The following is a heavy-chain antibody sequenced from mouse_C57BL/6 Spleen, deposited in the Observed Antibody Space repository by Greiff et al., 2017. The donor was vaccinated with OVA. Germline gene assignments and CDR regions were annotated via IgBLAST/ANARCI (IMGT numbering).Heavy chain of an antibody. Sequence: EVQLQQSGTVLARPGASVKMSCKTSGYTFTSYWMHWVKQRPGQGLEWIGAIDPGNSDTSYNQKFKGKAKLTAVTSASTAYMELSSLTNEDSAVYYCTRTNWDVNWFAYWGQGTLVTVSA. CDR3: TRTNWDVNWFAY. V-gene: IGHV1-5*01. D-gene: IGHD4-1*01. CDR2: IDPGNSDT. J-gene: IGHJ3*01. CDR1: GYTFTSYW.